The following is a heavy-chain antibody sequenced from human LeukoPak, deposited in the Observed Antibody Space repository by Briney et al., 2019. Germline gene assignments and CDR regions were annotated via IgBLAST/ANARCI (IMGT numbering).Heavy chain of an antibody. J-gene: IGHJ4*02. D-gene: IGHD2-15*01. CDR1: GGTFSSYA. CDR2: IIPIFGTA. V-gene: IGHV1-69*13. Sequence: GASVKVSCKASGGTFSSYAISWVRQAPGQGLEWMGGIIPIFGTANYAQKFQGRVTITADESTSTAYMELSSLRSEDTAVYYCARDSGGDDVGGSPERKYYFDYWGQGTLVTVSS. CDR3: ARDSGGDDVGGSPERKYYFDY.